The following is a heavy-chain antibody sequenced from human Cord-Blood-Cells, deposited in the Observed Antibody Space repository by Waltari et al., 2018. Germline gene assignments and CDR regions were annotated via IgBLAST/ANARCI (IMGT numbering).Heavy chain of an antibody. Sequence: VQLVQSGAEVKKPGSSVKVSCEATGGTFSSYAISWVRQASGQGLEWMGGIIPIFGTANYAQKFQGRVTITADESTSTAYMELSSLRSEDTAVYYCASGYCTNGVCYDAFDIWGQGTMVTVSS. J-gene: IGHJ3*02. CDR2: IIPIFGTA. V-gene: IGHV1-69*01. D-gene: IGHD2-8*01. CDR1: GGTFSSYA. CDR3: ASGYCTNGVCYDAFDI.